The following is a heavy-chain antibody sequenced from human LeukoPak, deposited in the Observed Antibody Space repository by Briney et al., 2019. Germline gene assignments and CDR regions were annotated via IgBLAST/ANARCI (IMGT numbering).Heavy chain of an antibody. Sequence: SETLSLICTVSGGSISSYYWSCIRQPPGKGLEWIGYIYYSGSTKYNPSLRSRVTMSVDTSKNQFSLKLYSVTAADTAVYYCARLSRYGAGETDYWGQGTLLTVSS. CDR1: GGSISSYY. CDR3: ARLSRYGAGETDY. CDR2: IYYSGST. V-gene: IGHV4-59*01. D-gene: IGHD4-17*01. J-gene: IGHJ4*02.